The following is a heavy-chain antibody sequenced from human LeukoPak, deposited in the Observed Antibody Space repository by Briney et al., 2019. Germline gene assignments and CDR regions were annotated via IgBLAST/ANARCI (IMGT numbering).Heavy chain of an antibody. CDR2: IIPIFGTA. CDR3: ARMYSSSWLFRDDAFDI. D-gene: IGHD6-13*01. Sequence: SVKVSCKASGGTFCSYAISWVRQAPGQGLEWMGGIIPIFGTANYAQKFQGRVTITADESTSTAYMELSSLRSEDTAVYYCARMYSSSWLFRDDAFDIWGQGTMVTVSS. V-gene: IGHV1-69*13. J-gene: IGHJ3*02. CDR1: GGTFCSYA.